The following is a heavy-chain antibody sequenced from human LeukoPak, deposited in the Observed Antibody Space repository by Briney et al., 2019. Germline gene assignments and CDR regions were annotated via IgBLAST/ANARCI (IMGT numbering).Heavy chain of an antibody. V-gene: IGHV3-23*01. CDR3: VRNLPGAGY. CDR2: ISGSGGST. Sequence: PGGSLRLSCAASGFTFSSYAMSWVRQAPGKGLEWVSAISGSGGSTYYADSVKGRFTISRDNAKNSLYLQMNNLRVEDTAVYYCVRNLPGAGYWGQGTLVIVSS. J-gene: IGHJ4*02. D-gene: IGHD3-9*01. CDR1: GFTFSSYA.